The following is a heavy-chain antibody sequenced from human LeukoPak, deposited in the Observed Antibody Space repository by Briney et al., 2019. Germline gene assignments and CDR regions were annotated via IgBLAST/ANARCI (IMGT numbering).Heavy chain of an antibody. J-gene: IGHJ4*02. D-gene: IGHD2-8*01. CDR3: MTSPRGCDNGVCSK. CDR1: GFTFNRYA. CDR2: LSGNGASP. Sequence: GGSLRLSCGASGFTFNRYAMAWVRQAPGKGLEWISRLSGNGASPDYADSVKGRFTISRDNSKETLFLQMNSLRAEDTAVYYCMTSPRGCDNGVCSKWGQGTLVIVSS. V-gene: IGHV3-23*01.